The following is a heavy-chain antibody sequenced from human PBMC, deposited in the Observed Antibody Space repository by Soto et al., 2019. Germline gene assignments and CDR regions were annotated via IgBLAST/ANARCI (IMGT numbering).Heavy chain of an antibody. V-gene: IGHV3-53*01. Sequence: PVGSLRLSCAASGFRVTSNYMTWVRQAPGKGLECVSVIYAGGNTYYPDSVKGRFTISSDNSKNTLFLQMNNLRAEDTAVYYCARVTTFYDILTSSYALNYFDYWGQGTRVTVSS. CDR2: IYAGGNT. J-gene: IGHJ4*02. D-gene: IGHD3-9*01. CDR3: ARVTTFYDILTSSYALNYFDY. CDR1: GFRVTSNY.